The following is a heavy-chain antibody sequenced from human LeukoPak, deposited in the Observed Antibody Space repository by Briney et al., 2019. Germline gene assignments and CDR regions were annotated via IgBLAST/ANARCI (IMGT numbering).Heavy chain of an antibody. CDR3: ARDRDYYYGMDV. CDR2: IYSGGST. CDR1: GFTVSSNY. V-gene: IGHV3-53*01. Sequence: EGSLRLSCAASGFTVSSNYMSWVRQAPGKGLEWVSVIYSGGSTYYADSVKGRFTISRDNSKNTLYLQMNSLRAEDTAVYYCARDRDYYYGMDVWGQGTTVTVSS. J-gene: IGHJ6*02. D-gene: IGHD3-10*01.